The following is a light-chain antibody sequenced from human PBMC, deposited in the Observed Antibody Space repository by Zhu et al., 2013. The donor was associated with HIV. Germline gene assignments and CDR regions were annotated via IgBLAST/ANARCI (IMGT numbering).Light chain of an antibody. CDR1: HDIGRY. J-gene: IGKJ5*01. CDR2: AAS. Sequence: DIQLTQSPSFLSASVGDRVTITCRASHDIGRYLAWYQQKPGKAPSLFIYAASTLETGVPSRFSGSGSGTEFTLTITSLQPEDFATYYCQQLNNYPLTFGGGTRLDIK. V-gene: IGKV1-9*01. CDR3: QQLNNYPLT.